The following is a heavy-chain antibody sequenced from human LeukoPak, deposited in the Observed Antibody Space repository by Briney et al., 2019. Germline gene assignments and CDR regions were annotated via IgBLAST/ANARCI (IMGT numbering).Heavy chain of an antibody. V-gene: IGHV4-59*01. Sequence: SETLSLTCTVSGGSISTYSWTWIRQPPGKGLEWIGNIYYSGSTNYNPSLKSRVTISIDTSKNQFSLKVSSVAAADTAVYYCARAHSSGWPHMFDPWGQGTLVTVPS. J-gene: IGHJ5*02. CDR2: IYYSGST. D-gene: IGHD6-19*01. CDR1: GGSISTYS. CDR3: ARAHSSGWPHMFDP.